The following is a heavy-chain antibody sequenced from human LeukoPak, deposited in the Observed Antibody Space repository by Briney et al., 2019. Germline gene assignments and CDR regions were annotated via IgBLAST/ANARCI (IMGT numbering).Heavy chain of an antibody. CDR1: GGSISSYY. Sequence: SETLSLTCTVSGGSISSYYWSWIRQPPGKGLEWIGYIYYSGSTNYNPSLKSRVTISVDTSKNQFSLKLSSVTAADTAVYYCARLQNTYYYEAHYWGQGTLVTVSS. J-gene: IGHJ4*02. CDR2: IYYSGST. D-gene: IGHD3-22*01. V-gene: IGHV4-59*08. CDR3: ARLQNTYYYEAHY.